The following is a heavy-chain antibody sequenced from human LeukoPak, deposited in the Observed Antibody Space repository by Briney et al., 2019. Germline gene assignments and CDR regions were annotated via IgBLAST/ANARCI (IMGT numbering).Heavy chain of an antibody. Sequence: SETLSLTCTVSGGSISSNNYYWGWIRQPPGKGLEWIGSIYYSGSTYYNPSLKSRVTISVDTSKNQFSLKLSSVTAADTAVYYCARDCIAVAGDGLDHWGQGTLVTVSS. CDR3: ARDCIAVAGDGLDH. CDR1: GGSISSNNYY. J-gene: IGHJ4*02. D-gene: IGHD6-19*01. CDR2: IYYSGST. V-gene: IGHV4-39*07.